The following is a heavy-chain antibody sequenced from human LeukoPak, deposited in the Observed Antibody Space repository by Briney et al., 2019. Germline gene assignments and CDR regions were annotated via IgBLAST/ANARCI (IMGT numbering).Heavy chain of an antibody. CDR2: IYYSGST. J-gene: IGHJ4*02. D-gene: IGHD3-22*01. CDR1: GGSISTYY. CDR3: ASSPITMIVVVTHGYFDY. Sequence: SETLSLTCTVSGGSISTYYWNWIRQPPGKGLEWIGYIYYSGSTNYNPSLKSRVTISVDTSKNQFSLKLSSVTAADTAVYYCASSPITMIVVVTHGYFDYWGQGTLVTVSS. V-gene: IGHV4-59*01.